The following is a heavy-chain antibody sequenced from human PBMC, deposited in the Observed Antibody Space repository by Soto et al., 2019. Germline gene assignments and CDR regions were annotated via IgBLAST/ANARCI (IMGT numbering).Heavy chain of an antibody. CDR3: ARSPRLSVPMVY. CDR2: ISYDGSNK. Sequence: GGSLRLSCAASGFTFSSYAMHWVRQAPGKGLEWVAVISYDGSNKYYADSVKGRFTISRDNSKNTLYLQMNSLRAEDTAVYYCARSPRLSVPMVYWGQGTLVTVSS. V-gene: IGHV3-30-3*01. CDR1: GFTFSSYA. J-gene: IGHJ4*02. D-gene: IGHD2-8*01.